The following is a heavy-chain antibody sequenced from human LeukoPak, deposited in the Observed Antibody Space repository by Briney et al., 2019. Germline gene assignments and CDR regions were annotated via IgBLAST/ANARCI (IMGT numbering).Heavy chain of an antibody. Sequence: GGSLRLSCAASGFTFSSDSMHWVRQAPGQGLEWGAVIWYDGSNKYYADSVKGRFTISRDNSKNTLYLQMNSLRAEDTAVYCCAREAYCGGDCYPYYFDYWGQGTLVTVSS. CDR3: AREAYCGGDCYPYYFDY. CDR2: IWYDGSNK. V-gene: IGHV3-33*01. D-gene: IGHD2-21*02. CDR1: GFTFSSDS. J-gene: IGHJ4*02.